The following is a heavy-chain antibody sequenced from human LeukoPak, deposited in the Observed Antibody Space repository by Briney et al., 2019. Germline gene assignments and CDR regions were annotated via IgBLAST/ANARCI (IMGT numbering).Heavy chain of an antibody. D-gene: IGHD5-12*01. CDR3: AGDGEVATTNYFDY. J-gene: IGHJ4*02. V-gene: IGHV4-59*01. Sequence: SETLSLTCTVSGGSISSYYWSWIRQPPGKGLEWIGYIYYSGSTNYTPSLKSRVTMSVDTSKNQFSLKLSSVTAADTAVYYCAGDGEVATTNYFDYWGQGTLVTVSS. CDR1: GGSISSYY. CDR2: IYYSGST.